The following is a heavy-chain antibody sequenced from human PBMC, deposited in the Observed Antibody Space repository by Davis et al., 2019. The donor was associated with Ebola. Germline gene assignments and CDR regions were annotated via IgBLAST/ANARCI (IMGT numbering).Heavy chain of an antibody. CDR2: IYYTGSA. J-gene: IGHJ4*02. CDR3: AERGGSV. CDR1: GVSISRHY. V-gene: IGHV4-59*11. Sequence: PGGSLSLSCTVSGVSISRHYWSWIRQPPGKRLEWFGSIYYTGSAYYNSSLNSRVTISVDTSKNQFSLKLSSVTAADTAMYYCAERGGSVWGQGTLATVSS. D-gene: IGHD3-16*01.